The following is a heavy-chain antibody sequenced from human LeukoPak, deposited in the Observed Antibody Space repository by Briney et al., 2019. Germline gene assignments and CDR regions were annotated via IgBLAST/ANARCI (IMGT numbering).Heavy chain of an antibody. Sequence: GGSLRLSCVASGFTFCDSAMSWVRQAPGKGLEWVSTISGSGGSTYYADSVKGRFTISRDNSKNTLYLQMNSLRAEDTAVYYCATPYYDGDYWGQGTLVTVSS. D-gene: IGHD3-16*01. CDR2: ISGSGGST. CDR3: ATPYYDGDY. J-gene: IGHJ4*02. CDR1: GFTFCDSA. V-gene: IGHV3-23*01.